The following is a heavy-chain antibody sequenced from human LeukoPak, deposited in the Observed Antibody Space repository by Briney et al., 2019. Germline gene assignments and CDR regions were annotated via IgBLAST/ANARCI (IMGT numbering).Heavy chain of an antibody. CDR2: IYYSGST. Sequence: LRLSCAASGFTFSDHYMSWIRQAPGKGLEWIGYIYYSGSTYYNPSLKSRVTISVDTSKNQFSLKLSSVTAADTAVYYCARGDSSSWYPDPHPPDYWGQGTLVTVSS. V-gene: IGHV4-30-4*01. J-gene: IGHJ4*02. CDR1: GFTFSDHY. CDR3: ARGDSSSWYPDPHPPDY. D-gene: IGHD6-13*01.